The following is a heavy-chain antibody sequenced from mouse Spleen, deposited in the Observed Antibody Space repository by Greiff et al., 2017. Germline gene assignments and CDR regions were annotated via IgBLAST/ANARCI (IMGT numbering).Heavy chain of an antibody. CDR2: IDPETGGT. Sequence: QVQLQQSGAELVRPGASVTLSCKASGYTFTDYEMHWVKQTPVHGLEWIGAIDPETGGTAYNQKFKGKAILTADKSSSTAYMELRSLTSEDSAVYYCTRGDEGGDWYFDVWGTGTTVTVSS. J-gene: IGHJ1*03. CDR1: GYTFTDYE. V-gene: IGHV1-15*01. CDR3: TRGDEGGDWYFDV. D-gene: IGHD3-3*01.